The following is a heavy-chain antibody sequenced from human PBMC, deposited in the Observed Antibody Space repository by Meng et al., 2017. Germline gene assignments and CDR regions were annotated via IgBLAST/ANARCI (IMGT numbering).Heavy chain of an antibody. CDR2: IIPIFGTA. D-gene: IGHD3-22*01. CDR1: GGTFSSYA. J-gene: IGHJ6*01. V-gene: IGHV1-69*05. CDR3: ARAAAVGVAVVSVYYYGMDV. Sequence: SVKVSCKASGGTFSSYAISWVRQAPGQGLEWMGGIIPIFGTANYAQKFQGRVTITTDESTSTAYMELSSLRSEDTAVYYCARAAAVGVAVVSVYYYGMDVWGQGNTV.